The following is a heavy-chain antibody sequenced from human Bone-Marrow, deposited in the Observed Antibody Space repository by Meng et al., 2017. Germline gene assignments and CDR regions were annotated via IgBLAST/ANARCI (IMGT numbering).Heavy chain of an antibody. CDR1: RYTSPAYW. D-gene: IGHD6-13*01. CDR2: INPKSGDT. J-gene: IGHJ4*02. Sequence: QGHVWRSGAEAKRPGAQGKVSSKASRYTSPAYWLHWVRRAPGQGLEWMGRINPKSGDTHYAQRFQGRVTMTGDTSISTAYMELSGLRSDDTAMYYCARDEDISAAGKLFGDYWGQGTLVTVSS. V-gene: IGHV1-2*06. CDR3: ARDEDISAAGKLFGDY.